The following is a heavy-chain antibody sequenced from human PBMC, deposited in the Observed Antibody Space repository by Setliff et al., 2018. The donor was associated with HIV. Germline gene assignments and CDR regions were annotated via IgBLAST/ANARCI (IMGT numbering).Heavy chain of an antibody. D-gene: IGHD6-19*01. CDR3: AKDRNRYSSGWYVY. V-gene: IGHV3-53*01. J-gene: IGHJ4*02. CDR2: IYSGGST. CDR1: GFTVSSNY. Sequence: GGSLRLSCAASGFTVSSNYMSWVRQAPGKGLEWVSVIYSGGSTYYADSVKGRFTISRDNSKNTLYLQMNSLRAEDTAVYYCAKDRNRYSSGWYVYWGQGTLVTVSS.